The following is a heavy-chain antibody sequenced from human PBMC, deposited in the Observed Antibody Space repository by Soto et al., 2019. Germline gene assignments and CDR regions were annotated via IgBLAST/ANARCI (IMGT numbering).Heavy chain of an antibody. Sequence: GGSLRLSCPASGFTFSSYAMSWLRQAPGKGLEWVSAISGSGGSTYYADSVKGRFTISRDNSKNTLYLQMNSLRAEDTAVYYCAKDLWGQWLVLSKYGMDVWGQGTTVTVPS. CDR3: AKDLWGQWLVLSKYGMDV. CDR2: ISGSGGST. D-gene: IGHD6-19*01. J-gene: IGHJ6*02. V-gene: IGHV3-23*01. CDR1: GFTFSSYA.